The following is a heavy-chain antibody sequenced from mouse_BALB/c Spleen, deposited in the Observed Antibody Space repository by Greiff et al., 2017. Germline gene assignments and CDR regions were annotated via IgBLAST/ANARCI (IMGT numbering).Heavy chain of an antibody. CDR3: ARSGDYDAMDY. D-gene: IGHD3-1*01. V-gene: IGHV5-17*02. J-gene: IGHJ4*01. CDR2: ISSGSSTI. Sequence: EVKVVESGGGLVQPGGSRKLSCAASGFTFSSFGMHWVRQAPEKGLEWVAYISSGSSTIYYADTVKGRFTISRDNPKNTLFLQMTSLRSEDTAMYYCARSGDYDAMDYWGQGTSVTVSS. CDR1: GFTFSSFG.